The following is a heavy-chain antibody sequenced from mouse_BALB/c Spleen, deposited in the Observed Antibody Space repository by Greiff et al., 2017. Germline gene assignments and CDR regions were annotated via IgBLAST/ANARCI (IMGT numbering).Heavy chain of an antibody. CDR3: ARSKGLLRNEYMDY. CDR1: GYNITDTY. D-gene: IGHD2-3*01. CDR2: IDPANVNT. V-gene: IGHV14-3*02. J-gene: IGHJ2*01. Sequence: EVKLQESGAELVKPGASVRLSCTASGYNITDTYMHWVKQRPEQGLEWIGRIDPANVNTKYDPKFQGKATITADTSSITAYLQLSSLTSEDTAVFYCARSKGLLRNEYMDYWGQGTTRTVSS.